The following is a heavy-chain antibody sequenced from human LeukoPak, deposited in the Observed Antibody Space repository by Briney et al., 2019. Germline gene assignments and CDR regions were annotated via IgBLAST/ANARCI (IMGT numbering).Heavy chain of an antibody. Sequence: ASVKVSFKASGYTFTIYGISWVRQAPGQGLEWMGWISAYNGNTNYAQKLQGRVTMTTDTSTSTAYMELRSLRSDDTAVYYCARDSQNYYEDYWGQGTLVTVSS. CDR3: ARDSQNYYEDY. V-gene: IGHV1-18*04. D-gene: IGHD3-22*01. CDR2: ISAYNGNT. J-gene: IGHJ4*02. CDR1: GYTFTIYG.